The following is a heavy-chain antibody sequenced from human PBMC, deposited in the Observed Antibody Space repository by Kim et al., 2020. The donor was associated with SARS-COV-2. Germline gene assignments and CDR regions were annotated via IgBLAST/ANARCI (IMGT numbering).Heavy chain of an antibody. Sequence: SVKVSCKASGGTFSSYAISWVRQAPGQGLEWMGGIIPIFGTANYAQKFQGRVTITADESTSTAYMELSSLRSEDTAVYYCASRSAIFPHYYYYGMDVWGQGTTVTVSS. D-gene: IGHD3-3*01. CDR1: GGTFSSYA. J-gene: IGHJ6*02. V-gene: IGHV1-69*13. CDR2: IIPIFGTA. CDR3: ASRSAIFPHYYYYGMDV.